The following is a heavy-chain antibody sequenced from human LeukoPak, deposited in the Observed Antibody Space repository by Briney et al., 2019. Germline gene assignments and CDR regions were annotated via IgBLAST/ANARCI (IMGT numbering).Heavy chain of an antibody. J-gene: IGHJ5*02. V-gene: IGHV4-59*12. CDR2: IYYSGST. Sequence: KTSETLSLTCTVSGGSISSYYWSWIRQPPGKGLEWIGYIYYSGSTYYNPSLKSRVTISVDTSKNQFSLKLSSVTAADTAVYYCARDRSAQFDPWGQGTLVTVSS. CDR1: GGSISSYY. CDR3: ARDRSAQFDP.